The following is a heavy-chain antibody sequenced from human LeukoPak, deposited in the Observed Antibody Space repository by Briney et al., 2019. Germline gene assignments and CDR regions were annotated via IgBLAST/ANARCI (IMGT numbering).Heavy chain of an antibody. D-gene: IGHD4/OR15-4a*01. CDR2: ISYDGSNK. Sequence: GGSLRLSCAASGFTFSSYAMHWVRQAPGKGLEWVAVISYDGSNKYYADSVKGRFTISRDNSKNTLYLQMNSLRAEDTAVYYCAREVPPGAYFDYRGQGTLVTVSS. CDR1: GFTFSSYA. J-gene: IGHJ4*02. CDR3: AREVPPGAYFDY. V-gene: IGHV3-30*04.